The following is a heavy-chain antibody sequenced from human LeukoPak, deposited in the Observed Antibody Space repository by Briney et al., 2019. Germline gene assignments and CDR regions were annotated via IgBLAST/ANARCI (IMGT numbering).Heavy chain of an antibody. CDR1: GYTFTGDY. Sequence: ASVKVSCKASGYTFTGDYMHWGRQAPGQGREWMGWINPNSGGTNYAQKFPGRVTMTRDKSIRTAYMELSRLTSDDTAVYYCARNIWFGESADAFDIWGQGTMVTVSS. D-gene: IGHD3-10*01. CDR2: INPNSGGT. J-gene: IGHJ3*02. CDR3: ARNIWFGESADAFDI. V-gene: IGHV1-2*02.